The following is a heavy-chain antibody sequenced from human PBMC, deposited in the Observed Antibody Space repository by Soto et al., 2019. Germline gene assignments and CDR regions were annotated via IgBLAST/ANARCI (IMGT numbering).Heavy chain of an antibody. J-gene: IGHJ4*02. Sequence: PGGSLRLSCAASGFTFTRYSMDWVRQAPGKGLEWVSSISSTTNYIYYGDSMKGRFTISRDNAKNSLYLEMNSLRAEDTAVYYCARESEDLTSNFDYWGQGTLVTVSS. V-gene: IGHV3-21*06. CDR2: ISSTTNYI. CDR3: ARESEDLTSNFDY. CDR1: GFTFTRYS.